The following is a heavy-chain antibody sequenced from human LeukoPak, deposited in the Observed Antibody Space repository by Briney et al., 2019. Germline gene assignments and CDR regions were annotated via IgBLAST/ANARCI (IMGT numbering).Heavy chain of an antibody. V-gene: IGHV1-46*01. CDR1: GYTFTIYG. CDR3: ARAIISDIVLMVYESYMDV. CDR2: INPSGGST. D-gene: IGHD2-8*01. J-gene: IGHJ6*03. Sequence: ASVKVSCKASGYTFTIYGISWVRQAPGQGLEWMGIINPSGGSTSYAQKFQGRVTMTRDMSTSTVYMELSSLRSEDTAVYYCARAIISDIVLMVYESYMDVWGKGTTVTVSS.